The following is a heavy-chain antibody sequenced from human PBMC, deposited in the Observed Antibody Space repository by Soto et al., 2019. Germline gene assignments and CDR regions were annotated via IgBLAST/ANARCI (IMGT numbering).Heavy chain of an antibody. CDR1: GFTFSNYW. Sequence: EVQLVESGGGLVQPGGSLRLSCAASGFTFSNYWMYWVRQAPGKGLVWVSRINSDGSVSSYADSVKGRLTISRDNVKNTLYLQMDSLRAEATAVYYCARGDYVGGTCYSLAGSFYYYMDVWGKGTTVTVFS. J-gene: IGHJ6*03. CDR2: INSDGSVS. V-gene: IGHV3-74*01. D-gene: IGHD2-15*01. CDR3: ARGDYVGGTCYSLAGSFYYYMDV.